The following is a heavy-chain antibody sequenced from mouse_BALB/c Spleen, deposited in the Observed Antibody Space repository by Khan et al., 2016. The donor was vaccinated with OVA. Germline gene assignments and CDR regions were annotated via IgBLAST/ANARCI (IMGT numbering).Heavy chain of an antibody. CDR2: IWSGGST. CDR3: AKSLYGSSYDYAMDY. D-gene: IGHD1-1*01. CDR1: GFSLTNFG. J-gene: IGHJ4*01. V-gene: IGHV2-5*01. Sequence: VQLQESGPGLVQPSQSLSITCTVSGFSLTNFGIHWIRQSPGKGLEWLGGIWSGGSTVYNAAFLSGLSITKDNSKSQVFFKMNSLQADDTAIYYCAKSLYGSSYDYAMDYWGQGTSVTVSS.